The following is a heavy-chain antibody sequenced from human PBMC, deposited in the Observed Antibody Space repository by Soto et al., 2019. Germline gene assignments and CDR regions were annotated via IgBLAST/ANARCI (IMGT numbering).Heavy chain of an antibody. CDR2: ISGSGGST. V-gene: IGHV3-23*01. Sequence: EVQLLESGGGLVQPGGSLRLSCSASGFTFSSYAMNWVRQAPGKGLEWVSVISGSGGSTYYADSVKGRFTISRDNSKNTRYLQMNSLRAEDTAVYYCASRSSSWYFDYWGQGTLVTVSS. D-gene: IGHD6-13*01. J-gene: IGHJ4*02. CDR1: GFTFSSYA. CDR3: ASRSSSWYFDY.